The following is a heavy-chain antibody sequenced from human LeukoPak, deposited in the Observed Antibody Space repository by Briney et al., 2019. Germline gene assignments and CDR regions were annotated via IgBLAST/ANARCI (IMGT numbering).Heavy chain of an antibody. CDR3: ARSSGWYHRGPDYYYYYMDV. D-gene: IGHD6-19*01. V-gene: IGHV3-23*01. CDR2: ISGSGGST. Sequence: GGSLRLSCAASGFTFSSYGMSWVRQAPGKGLEWVSAISGSGGSTYYADSVKGRFTISRDNSKNTLYLQMNSLRAEDTAIYYCARSSGWYHRGPDYYYYYMDVWGKGTTVTVS. CDR1: GFTFSSYG. J-gene: IGHJ6*03.